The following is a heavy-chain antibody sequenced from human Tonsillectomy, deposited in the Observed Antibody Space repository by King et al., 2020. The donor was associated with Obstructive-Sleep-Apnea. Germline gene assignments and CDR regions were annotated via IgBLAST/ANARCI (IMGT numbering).Heavy chain of an antibody. V-gene: IGHV4-38-2*02. CDR1: GYSISSGYY. J-gene: IGHJ4*02. Sequence: VQLQESGPGLVKPSETLSLTCTVSGYSISSGYYWGWIRQPPGKGLEWIGSIFHSGSTYSNPSLKSRVTISADTSKNQFSLNLSSVTAADTAVYYCAREYGDTPMGLYYFAFWGQGTLVTVSS. CDR2: IFHSGST. CDR3: AREYGDTPMGLYYFAF. D-gene: IGHD5-18*01.